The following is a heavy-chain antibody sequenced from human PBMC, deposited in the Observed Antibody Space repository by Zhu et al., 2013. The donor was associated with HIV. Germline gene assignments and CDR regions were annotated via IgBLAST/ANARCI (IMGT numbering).Heavy chain of an antibody. CDR1: GYTFTSYG. J-gene: IGHJ6*02. CDR3: AREGDTTGYVYHYYGMDV. CDR2: ISGYNGNA. D-gene: IGHD3-9*01. V-gene: IGHV1-18*01. Sequence: QLQLVQSGAEVKKPGASVKVSCKASGYTFTSYGISWVRQAPGQGLEWMGWISGYNGNANYAQKFQGRITMTTDPVTSTVSMELRSLRSDDTAVYYCAREGDTTGYVYHYYGMDVWGQGTTVTVAS.